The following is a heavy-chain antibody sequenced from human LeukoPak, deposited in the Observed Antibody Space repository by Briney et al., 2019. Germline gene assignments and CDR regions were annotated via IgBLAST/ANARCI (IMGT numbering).Heavy chain of an antibody. CDR2: ISYDGSNK. CDR3: AKDSSYYYGSGRFY. V-gene: IGHV3-30*18. D-gene: IGHD3-10*01. CDR1: GFTFSSYG. J-gene: IGHJ4*02. Sequence: GGSLRLSCAASGFTFSSYGMHWVRQAPGKGLEWVAVISYDGSNKYYADSVKGRFTISRDNPKNTLYLQMNSLRAEDTAVYYCAKDSSYYYGSGRFYWGQGTLVTVSS.